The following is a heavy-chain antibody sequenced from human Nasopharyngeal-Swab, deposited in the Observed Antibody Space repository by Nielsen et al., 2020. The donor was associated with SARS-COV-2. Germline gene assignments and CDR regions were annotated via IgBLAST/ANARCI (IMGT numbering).Heavy chain of an antibody. J-gene: IGHJ6*02. V-gene: IGHV3-21*01. CDR2: ISSSSSYI. D-gene: IGHD3-3*01. CDR1: GFTFNNYN. Sequence: GGSLRLSRAASGFTFNNYNFNWVRQAPGKGLERVSSISSSSSYIYYADSVKGRFTISRDNAKNSLYLQMNSLRAEDTAVYYCARDGLDYDFWSAYFMDVWGQGTTVTVSS. CDR3: ARDGLDYDFWSAYFMDV.